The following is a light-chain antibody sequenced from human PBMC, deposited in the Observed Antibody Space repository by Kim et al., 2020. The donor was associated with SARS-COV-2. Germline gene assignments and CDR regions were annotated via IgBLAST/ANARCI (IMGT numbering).Light chain of an antibody. CDR1: QSVSSNY. J-gene: IGKJ2*01. Sequence: EIVLTQSPGTLSLSPGERATLSCRASQSVSSNYLAWFQQKAGQAPRLLIFGASSRDTGIPDRFSGSGSGTDFTLTISRLEPEDFAVYYCQQYGGSPPTFGQGTKLEI. CDR3: QQYGGSPPT. V-gene: IGKV3-20*01. CDR2: GAS.